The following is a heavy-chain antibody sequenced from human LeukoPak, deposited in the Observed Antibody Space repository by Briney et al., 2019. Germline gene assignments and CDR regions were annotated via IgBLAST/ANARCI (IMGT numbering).Heavy chain of an antibody. J-gene: IGHJ4*02. D-gene: IGHD2-2*01. CDR3: ARVRGYQLLKGGYYFDY. Sequence: PSETLSLTCTVSGGSISSSSYYWGWIRQPPGKGLEWIGSIYYSGSTYYNPSLKSRVTISVDTSKNQFSLKLSSVTAADTAVYYCARVRGYQLLKGGYYFDYWGQGTLVTVSS. CDR2: IYYSGST. V-gene: IGHV4-39*07. CDR1: GGSISSSSYY.